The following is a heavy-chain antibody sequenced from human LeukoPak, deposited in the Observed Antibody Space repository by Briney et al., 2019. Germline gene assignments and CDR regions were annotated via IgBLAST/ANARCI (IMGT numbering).Heavy chain of an antibody. CDR3: ARGYDYGDYVGDFDY. Sequence: ASVKVSCKASGYTFTSYPISWVRQAPGQGLEWMGWITTYNGYTKYAQKLQDRATMTTDTPTTTAYMDLRGLRSDDTAVYYCARGYDYGDYVGDFDYWGQGTLVTVSS. CDR1: GYTFTSYP. D-gene: IGHD4-17*01. J-gene: IGHJ4*02. V-gene: IGHV1-18*01. CDR2: ITTYNGYT.